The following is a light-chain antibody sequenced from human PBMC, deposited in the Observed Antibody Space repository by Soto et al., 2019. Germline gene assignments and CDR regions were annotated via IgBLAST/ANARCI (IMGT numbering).Light chain of an antibody. CDR3: LLYYGGAHLV. CDR1: TGAVTRGNY. J-gene: IGLJ2*01. V-gene: IGLV7-43*01. CDR2: TTD. Sequence: QAVVTQEPSLTVSPGGTGTLTCASSTGAVTRGNYASWFQQKPGQAPRTLIYTTDSKHSWTPARFSGSLLGDRAALTLSGVQPEDEADYYCLLYYGGAHLVFGGGNKLTVL.